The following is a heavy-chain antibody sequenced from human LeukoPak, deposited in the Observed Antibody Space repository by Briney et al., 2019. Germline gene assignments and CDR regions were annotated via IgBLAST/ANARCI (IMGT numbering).Heavy chain of an antibody. D-gene: IGHD4-23*01. J-gene: IGHJ4*02. Sequence: GGSLRLSCAASGFMFSDYAIHWVRQAPGKRPEYVSAISSNGYNTYYGNSVRGRFTISRDNSNNTVFLQMGSLGREDTAVYYCARETYGGNDFWGQGTLVTVSS. CDR3: ARETYGGNDF. CDR1: GFMFSDYA. V-gene: IGHV3-64*01. CDR2: ISSNGYNT.